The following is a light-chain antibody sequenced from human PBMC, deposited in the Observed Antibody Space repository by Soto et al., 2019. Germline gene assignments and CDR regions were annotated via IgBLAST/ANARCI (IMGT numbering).Light chain of an antibody. Sequence: EIVLTQSPGTLSLSPGERATLSCRASQSVSSNYLAWYQQKLGQAPRLLIYGASNRATGIPDRSSGSGSGTDFTLTISRLEPEDFAVYYCQKYGRSPPYTFGQGTKLEI. V-gene: IGKV3-20*01. CDR3: QKYGRSPPYT. J-gene: IGKJ2*01. CDR2: GAS. CDR1: QSVSSNY.